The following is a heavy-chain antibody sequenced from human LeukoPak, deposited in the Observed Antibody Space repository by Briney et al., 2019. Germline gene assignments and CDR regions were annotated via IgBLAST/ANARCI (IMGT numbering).Heavy chain of an antibody. J-gene: IGHJ6*03. V-gene: IGHV5-51*01. CDR3: ARWRYGDALNYYYMDV. D-gene: IGHD4-17*01. CDR1: GYSFTSYW. Sequence: GESLKISCKGSGYSFTSYWIGWVRQMPGKGLEWMGIIYPGDSDTRYSPSFQGRVTISADKFISTAYLQWSSLKASDTAMYYCARWRYGDALNYYYMDVWGKGTTVTVSS. CDR2: IYPGDSDT.